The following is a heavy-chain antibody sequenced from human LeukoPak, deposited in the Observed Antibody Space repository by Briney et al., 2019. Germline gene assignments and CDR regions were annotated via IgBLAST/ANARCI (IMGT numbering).Heavy chain of an antibody. V-gene: IGHV3-23*01. CDR3: AKDLGALDTVVFFDS. D-gene: IGHD5-18*01. J-gene: IGHJ4*02. Sequence: GGSLRLSCAASGFTFTSYVMSWVRQAPGKGLEWVSDISGSGGSTYYADSVKGRFTISRDNSKNTLYLQMNSLRAEDTAVYYCAKDLGALDTVVFFDSWGQGALLTVSS. CDR1: GFTFTSYV. CDR2: ISGSGGST.